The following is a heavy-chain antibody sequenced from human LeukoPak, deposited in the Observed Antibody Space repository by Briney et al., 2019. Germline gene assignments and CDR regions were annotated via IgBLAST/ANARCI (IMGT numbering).Heavy chain of an antibody. V-gene: IGHV3-7*03. CDR3: ARGGGLDV. D-gene: IGHD3-16*01. Sequence: GGSLRLSCAASGFTLSSYWMNWARQAPGKGLEWVASINHNGNVNYYVDSVKGRFTISRDNAKNSLYLQMSNLRAEDTAVYFCARGGGLDVWGQGATVTVSS. J-gene: IGHJ6*02. CDR2: INHNGNVN. CDR1: GFTLSSYW.